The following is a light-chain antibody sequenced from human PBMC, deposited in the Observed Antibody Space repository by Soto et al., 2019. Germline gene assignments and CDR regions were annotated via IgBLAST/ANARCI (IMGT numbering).Light chain of an antibody. V-gene: IGKV1-5*03. CDR2: KAS. CDR3: QHYNSYSEA. J-gene: IGKJ1*01. CDR1: QTISSW. Sequence: DIQMTQSPSTLSGSVGDRVTITCRASQTISSWLAWYQQKPGKAPKLLIYKASTLKSGGPSGFSGSGSGTEFTLTISSLQPDDFATYYCQHYNSYSEAFGQGTKVELK.